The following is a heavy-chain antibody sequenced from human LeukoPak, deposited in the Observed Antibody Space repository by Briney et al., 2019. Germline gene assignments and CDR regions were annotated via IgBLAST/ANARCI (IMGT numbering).Heavy chain of an antibody. D-gene: IGHD3-9*01. V-gene: IGHV4-34*01. CDR2: INHSGST. CDR1: GGSFSGYY. CDR3: ARACDILTGYYNYYYMDV. J-gene: IGHJ6*03. Sequence: SETLSLTCAVYGGSFSGYYWSWIRQPPGKGLEWIGEINHSGSTNYNPSLKSRVTISVDTSKNQFSLKLSSVTAADTAVYYCARACDILTGYYNYYYMDVWGKGTTVTVSS.